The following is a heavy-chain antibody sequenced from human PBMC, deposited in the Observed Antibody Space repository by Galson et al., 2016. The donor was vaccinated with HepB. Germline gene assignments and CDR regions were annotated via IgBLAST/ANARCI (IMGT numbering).Heavy chain of an antibody. CDR1: GFSLRTPGVG. Sequence: PALVKPTQTLTLTCTFSGFSLRTPGVGVGWVRQPPGKALEWLAFIYWDDDKPYRPSLKSRLTITKDTSKNQVVLTMTNMGPVDTGIYYCARVDNTFSHTFDYWGQGTLVTVSS. V-gene: IGHV2-5*02. D-gene: IGHD2-2*02. J-gene: IGHJ4*02. CDR3: ARVDNTFSHTFDY. CDR2: IYWDDDK.